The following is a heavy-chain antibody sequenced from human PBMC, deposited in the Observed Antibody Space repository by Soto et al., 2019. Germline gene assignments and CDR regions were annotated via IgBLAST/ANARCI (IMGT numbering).Heavy chain of an antibody. V-gene: IGHV1-18*01. D-gene: IGHD4-17*01. J-gene: IGHJ3*02. Sequence: ASVKVSCKASGYTFTSYGISRVRQAPGQGLEWMGWISAYNGNTNYAQKLQGRVTMTTDTSTSTAYMELRSLRSDDTAVYYCASRGADYGDIDAFDIWGQGTMVTVS. CDR2: ISAYNGNT. CDR1: GYTFTSYG. CDR3: ASRGADYGDIDAFDI.